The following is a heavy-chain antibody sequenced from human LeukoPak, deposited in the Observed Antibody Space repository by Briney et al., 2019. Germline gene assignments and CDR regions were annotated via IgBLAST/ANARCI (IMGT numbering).Heavy chain of an antibody. CDR3: ARGPELWFGELLFLDY. J-gene: IGHJ4*02. Sequence: ASVKVSCKASGYTFTGYYMHWVRQAPGQGLEWMGWINPNSGGTNYAQKLQGWVTMTRDTSISTAYMELSRLRSDDTAVYYCARGPELWFGELLFLDYWGQGTLVTVSS. CDR2: INPNSGGT. V-gene: IGHV1-2*04. CDR1: GYTFTGYY. D-gene: IGHD3-10*01.